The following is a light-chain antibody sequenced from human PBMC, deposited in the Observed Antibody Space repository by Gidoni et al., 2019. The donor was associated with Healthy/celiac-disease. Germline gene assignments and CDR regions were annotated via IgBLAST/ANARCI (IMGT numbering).Light chain of an antibody. CDR1: QSISSY. CDR3: QQSYSTQYT. J-gene: IGKJ2*01. Sequence: DIQITQSPSSLSASVGDRVTITCRASQSISSYLNWYQQKPGKAPKHLIYAASSWQIGVPSRFSGSGSGTDFTLTISSLQPGDFATYYCQQSYSTQYTFGQGTKLEIK. V-gene: IGKV1-39*01. CDR2: AAS.